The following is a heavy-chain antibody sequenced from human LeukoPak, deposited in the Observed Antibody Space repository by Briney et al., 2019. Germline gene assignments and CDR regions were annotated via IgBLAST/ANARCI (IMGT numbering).Heavy chain of an antibody. CDR1: GYTFTSYG. CDR3: ARGIRVRSCDAYDT. Sequence: ASVKVSCKASGYTFTSYGINWMRQAPGQGLEWMGWISSYNGNTNYAQKLQGRVTMTTDTSTSTAYMELRSLRSDDTAVYYCARGIRVRSCDAYDTWGQGTMVNVSS. D-gene: IGHD2-21*01. J-gene: IGHJ3*02. V-gene: IGHV1-18*01. CDR2: ISSYNGNT.